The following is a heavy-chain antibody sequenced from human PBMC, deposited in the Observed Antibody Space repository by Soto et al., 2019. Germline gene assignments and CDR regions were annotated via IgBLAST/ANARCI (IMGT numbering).Heavy chain of an antibody. CDR3: ARITRSPNSGYFDY. J-gene: IGHJ4*02. Sequence: QVQLQESGPGLVKPSETLSLTCTVSGDSMSSYYWSWFRQPPGKGLEWVGYIYYTGSTNYNPSLKRRVTVSVDTSKNQFSLILSSVTAADTAVYYCARITRSPNSGYFDYWGQGALVTVSS. D-gene: IGHD7-27*01. CDR1: GDSMSSYY. V-gene: IGHV4-59*01. CDR2: IYYTGST.